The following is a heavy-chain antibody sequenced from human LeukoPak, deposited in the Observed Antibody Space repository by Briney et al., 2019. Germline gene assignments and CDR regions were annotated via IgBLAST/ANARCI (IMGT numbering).Heavy chain of an antibody. CDR2: IYYSGST. J-gene: IGHJ4*02. V-gene: IGHV4-59*01. CDR1: GGSIRSYY. Sequence: SETLSLTCTVSGGSIRSYYWNWIRQSPGKTLEWIGYIYYSGSTNYNPSPKSRVTISVDTSKSQFSLKLSSVTAADTAVYYCARDEGGQLNYFDYWGQGTLVTVSS. D-gene: IGHD2-2*01. CDR3: ARDEGGQLNYFDY.